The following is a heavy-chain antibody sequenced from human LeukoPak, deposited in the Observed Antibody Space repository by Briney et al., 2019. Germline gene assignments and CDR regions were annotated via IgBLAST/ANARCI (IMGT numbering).Heavy chain of an antibody. CDR3: ARDIATTVTTFSNYYYYYGMDV. D-gene: IGHD4-11*01. Sequence: GGSLRLSCAASGFTFSSYSMNWVRQAPGKGLEWVSSISSSSSYIYYADSVKGRLTISRDNAKNSLYLQMNSLRAEDTAVYYCARDIATTVTTFSNYYYYYGMDVWGQGTTVTVSS. J-gene: IGHJ6*02. V-gene: IGHV3-21*01. CDR2: ISSSSSYI. CDR1: GFTFSSYS.